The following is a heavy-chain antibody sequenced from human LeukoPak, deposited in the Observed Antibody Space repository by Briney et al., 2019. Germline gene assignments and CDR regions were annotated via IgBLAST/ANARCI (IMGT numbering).Heavy chain of an antibody. CDR3: AKAPFSSSWYGGNWFDP. V-gene: IGHV3-30*02. CDR2: IRYDGSNK. D-gene: IGHD6-13*01. CDR1: GFTFSSYG. Sequence: GGSLRLSCAASGFTFSSYGMHWVRQAPGKGLEWVAFIRYDGSNKYYADSVKGRFTISRDNSKNTLYLQMNSLRAEDTAVYYCAKAPFSSSWYGGNWFDPWGQGTLVTVSS. J-gene: IGHJ5*02.